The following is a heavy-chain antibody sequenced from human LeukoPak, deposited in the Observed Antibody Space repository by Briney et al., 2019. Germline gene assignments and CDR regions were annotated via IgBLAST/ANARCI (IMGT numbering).Heavy chain of an antibody. CDR3: ARVVAGGFDY. J-gene: IGHJ4*02. D-gene: IGHD6-19*01. Sequence: SETLSLTCTVSGGSISSGDYYWSWIRQPPGKGLEWIGYTYYSGSTYYNPSLKSRVTISVDTSKNQFSLKLSSVTAADTAVYYCARVVAGGFDYWGQGTLVTVSS. CDR2: TYYSGST. V-gene: IGHV4-30-4*01. CDR1: GGSISSGDYY.